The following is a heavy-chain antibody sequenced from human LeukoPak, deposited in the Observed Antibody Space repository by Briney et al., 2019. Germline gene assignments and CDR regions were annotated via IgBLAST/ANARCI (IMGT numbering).Heavy chain of an antibody. CDR1: GSTFSNAW. CDR3: TRRYYDSSGYFFDY. Sequence: GGSLRLSCAASGSTFSNAWMNWVRQAPGKGLEWVGRIKSKTEGGTTDYAAPVKGRFTISRDDSKNTLYLQVNSLKTEDTAVYYCTRRYYDSSGYFFDYWGQGTLVTVSS. V-gene: IGHV3-15*07. D-gene: IGHD3-22*01. J-gene: IGHJ4*02. CDR2: IKSKTEGGTT.